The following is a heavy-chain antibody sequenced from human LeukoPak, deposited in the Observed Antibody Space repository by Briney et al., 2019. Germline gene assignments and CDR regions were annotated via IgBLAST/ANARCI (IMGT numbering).Heavy chain of an antibody. D-gene: IGHD5-18*01. CDR2: IIPIFGTA. V-gene: IGHV1-69*06. J-gene: IGHJ4*02. CDR1: GGTFSRYA. CDR3: ARARGYSYGPFDY. Sequence: SVKVSCKASGGTFSRYAISWVRQAPGQGLEWMGGIIPIFGTANYAQKFQGRVTITADKSTSTAYMELSSLRSEDTAVYYCARARGYSYGPFDYWGQGTLLTVSS.